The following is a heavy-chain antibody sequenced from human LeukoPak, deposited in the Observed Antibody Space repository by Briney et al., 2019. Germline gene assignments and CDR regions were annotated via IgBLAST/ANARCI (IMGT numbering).Heavy chain of an antibody. CDR3: AREPRLLWFGELSRGASDY. CDR2: MNPNSGNT. V-gene: IGHV1-8*02. J-gene: IGHJ4*02. D-gene: IGHD3-10*01. Sequence: ASVKVSCKASGYTFTSYGINWVRQATGQGLEWMGWMNPNSGNTGYAQKFQGRVTMTRNTSISTAYMELSSLRSEDTAVYYCAREPRLLWFGELSRGASDYWGQGTLVTVSS. CDR1: GYTFTSYG.